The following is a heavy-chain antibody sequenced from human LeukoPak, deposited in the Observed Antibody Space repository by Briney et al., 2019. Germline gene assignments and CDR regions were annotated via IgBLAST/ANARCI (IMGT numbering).Heavy chain of an antibody. CDR1: GGSFSGYY. Sequence: PSETLSLTCAVYGGSFSGYYWSWIRQPPGKGLEWIGEINHSGSTNYNPSLKSRVTISVDTSKNQFSLKLSSVTAADTAVYYCAKEAPATAIPGVLDFWGQGTLVTVSS. CDR2: INHSGST. V-gene: IGHV4-34*01. J-gene: IGHJ4*02. CDR3: AKEAPATAIPGVLDF. D-gene: IGHD2-2*02.